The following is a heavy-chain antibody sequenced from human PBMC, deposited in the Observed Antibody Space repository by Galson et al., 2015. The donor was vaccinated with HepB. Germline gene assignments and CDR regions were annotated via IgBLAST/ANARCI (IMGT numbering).Heavy chain of an antibody. J-gene: IGHJ3*02. D-gene: IGHD3-9*01. CDR1: GFTFSNAW. CDR3: TTTSIYDILARDAFDI. Sequence: SLRLSCAASGFTFSNAWMSWVRQAPGKGLEWVGRIKSKTDGGTTDYAAPVKGRFTISRDDSKNTLYLQMNSLKTEDTAVYYCTTTSIYDILARDAFDIWGQGTMVTVSS. V-gene: IGHV3-15*01. CDR2: IKSKTDGGTT.